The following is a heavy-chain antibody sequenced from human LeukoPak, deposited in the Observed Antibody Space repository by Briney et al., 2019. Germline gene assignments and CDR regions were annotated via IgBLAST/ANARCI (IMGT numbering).Heavy chain of an antibody. D-gene: IGHD3-16*01. V-gene: IGHV3-21*01. CDR2: ISSGSSFI. Sequence: GGSLRLSCAASGFNFGSYATNWVRQAPGKGLEWVSSISSGSSFIYYADSVKGRFTISRDNAKNPLYLQMNSLRAEDTAIYYCARDQGGERWFDPWGQGTLVTVSS. CDR1: GFNFGSYA. J-gene: IGHJ5*02. CDR3: ARDQGGERWFDP.